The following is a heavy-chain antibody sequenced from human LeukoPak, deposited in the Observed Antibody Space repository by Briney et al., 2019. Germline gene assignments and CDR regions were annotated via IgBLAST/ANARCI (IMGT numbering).Heavy chain of an antibody. CDR2: IYYSGST. CDR3: ASTFGGVAPFDY. J-gene: IGHJ4*02. V-gene: IGHV4-30-4*01. D-gene: IGHD3-16*01. Sequence: SETLSLTCTVSGGSISSGDYYWSWIRQPPGKGLEWIGYIYYSGSTYYNPSLKSRVTISVDKSKNQFSLKLSSVTAADTAVYYCASTFGGVAPFDYWGQGTLVTVSS. CDR1: GGSISSGDYY.